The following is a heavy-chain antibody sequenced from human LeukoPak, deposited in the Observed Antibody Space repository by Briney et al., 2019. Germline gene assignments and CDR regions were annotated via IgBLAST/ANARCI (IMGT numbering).Heavy chain of an antibody. D-gene: IGHD2-2*01. V-gene: IGHV1-18*01. Sequence: GASVKVSCKASGYTFSNYGITWVRQAPGQGLEWLGWISTYNNNAAYAQKFQGRVTMTTDTSTSTAYMELRSLRSDDTAVYYCARDKESLPAAMFSFYGYYYYYMDVWGKGTTVTVSS. CDR3: ARDKESLPAAMFSFYGYYYYYMDV. CDR2: ISTYNNNA. CDR1: GYTFSNYG. J-gene: IGHJ6*03.